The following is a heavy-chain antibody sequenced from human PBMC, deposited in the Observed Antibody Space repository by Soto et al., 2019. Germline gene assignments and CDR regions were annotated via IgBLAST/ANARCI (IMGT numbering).Heavy chain of an antibody. D-gene: IGHD2-8*01. J-gene: IGHJ6*02. CDR3: ALMLYTEEGVGLDV. Sequence: GGSLRLSCTASGFIFSDYTINWVRQAPGKGLEWVSSVSRRSENLLYADSVKGRFTISRDNAKNSVSLQMNSLRAEDTALYYGALMLYTEEGVGLDVWGQGTTVTVSS. CDR2: VSRRSENL. CDR1: GFIFSDYT. V-gene: IGHV3-21*01.